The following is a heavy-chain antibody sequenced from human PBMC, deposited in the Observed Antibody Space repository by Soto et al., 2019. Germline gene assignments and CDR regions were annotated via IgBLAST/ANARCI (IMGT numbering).Heavy chain of an antibody. CDR2: TYYRSKWNN. J-gene: IGHJ4*02. Sequence: SQTLSLTGAISGCSVSSNSAAWNLVRQSPSRGLEWLGRTYYRSKWNNDYAVSVKRRITINPDTSKNQFSLQLNSVTPEDTAVYYCARFLTTGFDYWGQGTLVTVSS. V-gene: IGHV6-1*01. CDR3: ARFLTTGFDY. D-gene: IGHD2-8*02. CDR1: GCSVSSNSAA.